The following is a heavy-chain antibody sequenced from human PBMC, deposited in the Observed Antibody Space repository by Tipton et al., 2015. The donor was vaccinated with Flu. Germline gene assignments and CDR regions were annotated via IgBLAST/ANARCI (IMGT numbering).Heavy chain of an antibody. Sequence: TLSLTCTVSSYSISSGYYWGWIRQPPGKGLEWIGSIYHSGSTYYNPSLKSRVTISVDTSKNQFSLKLSSVTAADTAVYYCARAGAVAGPGVFDYWGQGTLVTVSS. CDR3: ARAGAVAGPGVFDY. CDR2: IYHSGST. D-gene: IGHD6-19*01. V-gene: IGHV4-38-2*02. J-gene: IGHJ4*02. CDR1: SYSISSGYY.